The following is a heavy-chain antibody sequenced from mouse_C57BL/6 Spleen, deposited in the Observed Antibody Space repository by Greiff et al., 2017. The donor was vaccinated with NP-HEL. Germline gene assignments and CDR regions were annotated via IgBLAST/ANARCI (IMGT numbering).Heavy chain of an antibody. J-gene: IGHJ4*01. Sequence: QVQLQQPGAELVKPGASVKLSCKASGYTFTSYWMHWVKQRPGQGLEWIGMIHPNSGSTNYNEKFKSKATLTVDKSSSTAYMQLSSLTSEDSAVYYCARSPRYDYDRAMDYWGQGTSVTVSS. D-gene: IGHD2-4*01. CDR3: ARSPRYDYDRAMDY. CDR2: IHPNSGST. CDR1: GYTFTSYW. V-gene: IGHV1-64*01.